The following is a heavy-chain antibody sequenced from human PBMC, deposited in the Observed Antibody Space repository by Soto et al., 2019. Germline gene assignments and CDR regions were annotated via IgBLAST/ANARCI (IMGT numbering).Heavy chain of an antibody. CDR2: ISYDGSNK. Sequence: QVQLVESGGGVVQPGRSLRLSCAASGFTFSSYGMHWVRQAPGKGLEWVAVISYDGSNKYYADSVKGRFTISRDNSKNTLFLQMNSQRAEDTAVYYCAKIRVIVRYFDWPMGGDDAFDIWGQGTMVTVSS. CDR1: GFTFSSYG. V-gene: IGHV3-30*18. J-gene: IGHJ3*02. D-gene: IGHD3-9*01. CDR3: AKIRVIVRYFDWPMGGDDAFDI.